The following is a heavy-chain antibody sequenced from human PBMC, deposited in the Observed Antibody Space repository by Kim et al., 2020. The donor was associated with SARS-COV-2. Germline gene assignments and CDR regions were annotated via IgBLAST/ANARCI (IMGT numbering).Heavy chain of an antibody. J-gene: IGHJ5*02. D-gene: IGHD3-10*01. Sequence: NPSLKSRVTISVDTSKNQFSLKLSSVTAADTAVYYCARLARGSGSYYDSSWGQGTLVTVSS. CDR3: ARLARGSGSYYDSS. V-gene: IGHV4-59*08.